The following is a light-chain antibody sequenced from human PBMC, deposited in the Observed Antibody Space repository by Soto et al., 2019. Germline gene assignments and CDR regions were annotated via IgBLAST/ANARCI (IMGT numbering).Light chain of an antibody. CDR1: QSVSTY. V-gene: IGKV3-11*01. CDR2: DAS. Sequence: EIVLTQSPATLSLSPGERATLSCRVSQSVSTYLAWYQQKPGQAPRLLIYDASNRATGIPARFSGSGSGTDFTLTISCLEPEDFAVYYCQLRSTLFGPGTKVDIK. CDR3: QLRSTL. J-gene: IGKJ3*01.